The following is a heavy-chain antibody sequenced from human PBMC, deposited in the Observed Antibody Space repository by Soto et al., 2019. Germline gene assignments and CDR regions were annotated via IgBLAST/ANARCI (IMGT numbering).Heavy chain of an antibody. CDR3: ARRWREGRVDY. J-gene: IGHJ4*02. CDR2: IYHSGNT. V-gene: IGHV4-4*02. CDR1: GGSISSSNW. Sequence: QVQLQESGPGLVKPSGTLSLTCAVSGGSISSSNWWSWVRQPPGKGLEWIGEIYHSGNTNYNPSLKCRVTMEVDNSRNQFYLKLSSVTAADTAVYYCARRWREGRVDYWGQGTLVTVS.